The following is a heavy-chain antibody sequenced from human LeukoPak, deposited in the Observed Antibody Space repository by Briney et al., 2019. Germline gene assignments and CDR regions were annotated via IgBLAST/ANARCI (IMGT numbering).Heavy chain of an antibody. CDR1: GYTFTSYA. D-gene: IGHD2-2*01. CDR3: ALKRYCSSTSCYAPFDY. V-gene: IGHV1-69*06. Sequence: ASVKVSCKASGYTFTSYAMNWVRQAPGQGLEWMGGIIPIFGTSNYAQKFQGRVTITADKSTSTAYMELSSLRSEDTAIYYCALKRYCSSTSCYAPFDYWGQGTLVTVSS. CDR2: IIPIFGTS. J-gene: IGHJ4*02.